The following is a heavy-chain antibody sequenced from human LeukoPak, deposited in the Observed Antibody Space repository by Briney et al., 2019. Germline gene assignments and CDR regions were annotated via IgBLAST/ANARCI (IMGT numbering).Heavy chain of an antibody. J-gene: IGHJ3*02. Sequence: GGSLRLSCAASGFTFSGSAMHWVRQTPGKGLEWVGRIRSKTNSYATAYAASVKGRFTISRDDSENTAYLQMNRLKTEDTAVYYCTTLRCTSTSCSTYTFDIWGQGTMVTVSS. V-gene: IGHV3-73*01. CDR2: IRSKTNSYAT. D-gene: IGHD2-2*02. CDR3: TTLRCTSTSCSTYTFDI. CDR1: GFTFSGSA.